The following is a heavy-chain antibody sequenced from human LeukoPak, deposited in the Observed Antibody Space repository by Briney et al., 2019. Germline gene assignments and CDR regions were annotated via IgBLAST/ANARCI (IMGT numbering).Heavy chain of an antibody. V-gene: IGHV4-59*01. CDR2: IYYSGST. Sequence: PSETLSLTCTVSGGSISSYYWSWIRQPPGKGLEWIGYIYYSGSTNYNPSLKSRVTISVDTSKNQFSLKLSSVTAADTAVYYCARDFSGGSCYDVWGQGTTVTVSS. CDR3: ARDFSGGSCYDV. D-gene: IGHD2-15*01. CDR1: GGSISSYY. J-gene: IGHJ6*02.